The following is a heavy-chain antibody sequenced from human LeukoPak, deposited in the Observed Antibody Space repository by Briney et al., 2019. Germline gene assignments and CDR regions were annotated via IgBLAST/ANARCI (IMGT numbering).Heavy chain of an antibody. CDR2: INAGNGNT. J-gene: IGHJ4*02. CDR3: ARALDYYDSTTDY. D-gene: IGHD3-22*01. V-gene: IGHV1-3*01. CDR1: GYTFTSYA. Sequence: ASVKVSCKASGYTFTSYAMHWVRQAPGQRLEWMGWINAGNGNTKYSQKFQGRVTITRDTSASTAYMELSSLRSEDTAVYYCARALDYYDSTTDYWGQGTLVTVSS.